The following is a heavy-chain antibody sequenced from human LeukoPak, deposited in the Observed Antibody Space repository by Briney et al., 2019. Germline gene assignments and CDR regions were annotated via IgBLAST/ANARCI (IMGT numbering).Heavy chain of an antibody. V-gene: IGHV3-30*01. CDR1: AFTLSSDY. CDR3: ARDGGDPWGYYYYIDV. CDR2: ISYDGSNK. J-gene: IGHJ6*03. D-gene: IGHD2-21*01. Sequence: GTTLRISRIGTAFTLSSDYMPWVREAPEKGLEWVAVISYDGSNKYYADSVKGRFTISRDTSKNTLYLQINSLRTEDTAVYYCARDGGDPWGYYYYIDVWGKGTTVTVSS.